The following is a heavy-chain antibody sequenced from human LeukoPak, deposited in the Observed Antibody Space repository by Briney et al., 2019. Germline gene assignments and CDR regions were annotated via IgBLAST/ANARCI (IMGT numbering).Heavy chain of an antibody. D-gene: IGHD3-10*01. V-gene: IGHV1-2*02. CDR3: ARDLSITMVRAPFY. J-gene: IGHJ4*02. CDR1: ANTLTGYY. Sequence: ASVKVSCKASANTLTGYYMHWVRQAPGQGLEWMGWVNPKSGGTNYAQKFQGRVTMTRDTSISTAFMELSRLRSDDTAVYYCARDLSITMVRAPFYWGPGTPVTVSS. CDR2: VNPKSGGT.